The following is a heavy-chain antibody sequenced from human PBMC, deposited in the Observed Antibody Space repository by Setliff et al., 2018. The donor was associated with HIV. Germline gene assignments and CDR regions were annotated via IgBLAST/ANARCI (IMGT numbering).Heavy chain of an antibody. CDR3: ARQHQMVLGY. CDR2: IIPMFGTG. J-gene: IGHJ4*02. CDR1: GGTFSSYG. Sequence: SVKVSCKTSGGTFSSYGISWVRQAPGQELEWMGGIIPMFGTGFYAQKFQGRVTITTDTSASTAYMELSSLRSEDTAVYYCARQHQMVLGYWGQGTLVTVSS. V-gene: IGHV1-69*05. D-gene: IGHD2-8*01.